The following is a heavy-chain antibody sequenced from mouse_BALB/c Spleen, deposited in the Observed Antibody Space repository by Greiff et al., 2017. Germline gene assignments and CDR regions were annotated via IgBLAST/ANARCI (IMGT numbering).Heavy chain of an antibody. CDR1: GYTFTSYV. Sequence: VQLQQSGPELVKPGASVKMSCKASGYTFTSYVMHWVKQKPGQGLEWIGYINPYNDGTKYNEKFKGKATLTSDKSSSTAYMELSSLTSEDSAVYYCARGQVFYAMDYWGQGTSVTVSS. D-gene: IGHD3-2*02. J-gene: IGHJ4*01. CDR3: ARGQVFYAMDY. V-gene: IGHV1-14*01. CDR2: INPYNDGT.